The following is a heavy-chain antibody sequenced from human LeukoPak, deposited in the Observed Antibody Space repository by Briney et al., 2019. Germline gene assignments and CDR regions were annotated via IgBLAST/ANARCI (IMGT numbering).Heavy chain of an antibody. CDR2: INPNSGGT. CDR1: GYTFTGYH. CDR3: ARDLSITIFGVVTLYYFDY. D-gene: IGHD3-3*01. J-gene: IGHJ4*02. V-gene: IGHV1-2*02. Sequence: ASVKVSCKASGYTFTGYHMHWVRQAPGQGLEWMGWINPNSGGTNYAQKFQGRVTMTRDTSTSTAYMELSRLRSDDTAVYYCARDLSITIFGVVTLYYFDYWGQGTLVTVSS.